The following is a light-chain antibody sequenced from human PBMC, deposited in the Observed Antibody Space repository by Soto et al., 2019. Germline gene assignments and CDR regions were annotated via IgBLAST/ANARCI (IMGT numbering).Light chain of an antibody. CDR3: QQYNNWPPTT. V-gene: IGKV3-15*01. Sequence: EIVMTQSPATLSVSPGERATLSCRASQSISSTVAWYQQKPGQAPRLLIYVASTRAPGTSTRFSGSGSGTEFTLTISSLQSEDFAVYYCQQYNNWPPTTFGQGTRLEIK. J-gene: IGKJ5*01. CDR2: VAS. CDR1: QSISST.